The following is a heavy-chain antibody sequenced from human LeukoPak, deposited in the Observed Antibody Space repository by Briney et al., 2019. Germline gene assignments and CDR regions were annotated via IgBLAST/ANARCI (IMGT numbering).Heavy chain of an antibody. Sequence: ASVKVSCKASGYTSTGYYMHWVRQAPGQGLEWMGWINPNSGGTNYAQKFQGRVTMTRDTSISTAYMELSRLRSDGTAVYYCASGGYYGSGSYLGDFDYWGQGTLVTVSS. V-gene: IGHV1-2*02. CDR2: INPNSGGT. CDR1: GYTSTGYY. J-gene: IGHJ4*02. CDR3: ASGGYYGSGSYLGDFDY. D-gene: IGHD3-10*01.